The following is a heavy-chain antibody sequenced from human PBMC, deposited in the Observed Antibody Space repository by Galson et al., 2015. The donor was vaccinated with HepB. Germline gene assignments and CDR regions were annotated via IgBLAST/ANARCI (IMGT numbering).Heavy chain of an antibody. CDR2: ISGGGGSA. D-gene: IGHD6-13*01. Sequence: SLRLSCAASGFTFSSYAMSWVRQAPGKGLEWVSAISGGGGSAYYADFVKGRFTISRDNSKNTLYLQMNSLRAEDTAVYYCAKTQGGPSIAAPGNWGQGTLATVSS. CDR3: AKTQGGPSIAAPGN. CDR1: GFTFSSYA. J-gene: IGHJ4*02. V-gene: IGHV3-23*01.